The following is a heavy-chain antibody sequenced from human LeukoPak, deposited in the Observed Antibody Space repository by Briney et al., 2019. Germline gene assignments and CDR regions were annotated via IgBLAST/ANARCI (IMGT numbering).Heavy chain of an antibody. J-gene: IGHJ5*02. Sequence: SETLSLTCTVSGGSISSYYWSWIRQPPGKGLEWIGYIYYSGSTNYNPSLKSRVTISVDTSKNQFSLKLSSVTAADTAVYYCARTEYSSSGGWLDPWGQGTLVTVSS. V-gene: IGHV4-59*01. CDR3: ARTEYSSSGGWLDP. D-gene: IGHD6-6*01. CDR2: IYYSGST. CDR1: GGSISSYY.